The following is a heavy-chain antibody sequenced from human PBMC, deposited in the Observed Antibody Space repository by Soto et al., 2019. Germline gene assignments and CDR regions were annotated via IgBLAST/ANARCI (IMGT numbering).Heavy chain of an antibody. CDR2: IVVGNGNT. V-gene: IGHV1-58*01. D-gene: IGHD1-26*01. J-gene: IGHJ3*02. CDR1: GFTFSNSA. Sequence: SVKVSRKPSGFTFSNSAEQRVRQASRQRLEWMGGIVVGNGNTNYAQNFQQRVTNTRDISTSTAHKEVCSMTSEDAAVDDCVAEWYRGFRGSSFEIWRQGTVVTVSS. CDR3: VAEWYRGFRGSSFEI.